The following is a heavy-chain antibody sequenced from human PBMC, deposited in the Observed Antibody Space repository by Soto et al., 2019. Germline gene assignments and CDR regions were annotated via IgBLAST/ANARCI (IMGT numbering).Heavy chain of an antibody. D-gene: IGHD6-19*01. CDR1: GYTFTSYA. CDR2: INAGNGNT. J-gene: IGHJ4*02. Sequence: GASVKVSCKASGYTFTSYAMHWVRQAPGQRLEWMGWINAGNGNTKYSQKFQGRVTITRDTSASTAYMELSSLRSEDTAVYYCARGIYISSGWSGMAGDDFDYWGQGTLVTVSS. V-gene: IGHV1-3*01. CDR3: ARGIYISSGWSGMAGDDFDY.